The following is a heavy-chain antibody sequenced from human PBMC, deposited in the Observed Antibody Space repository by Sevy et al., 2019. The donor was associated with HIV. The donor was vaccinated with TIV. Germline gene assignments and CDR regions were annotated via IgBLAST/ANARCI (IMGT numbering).Heavy chain of an antibody. CDR1: GYTFTGYY. D-gene: IGHD2-2*01. J-gene: IGHJ6*02. CDR2: INPNSGGT. Sequence: ASVKVSCKASGYTFTGYYMHWVRQAPGQGLEWMGWINPNSGGTNYAQKFQGRVTMTRDTSISTAYMELSRLRSDDTAMYYCARPIVVVPAAINGMDVWGQGTTVTVSS. CDR3: ARPIVVVPAAINGMDV. V-gene: IGHV1-2*02.